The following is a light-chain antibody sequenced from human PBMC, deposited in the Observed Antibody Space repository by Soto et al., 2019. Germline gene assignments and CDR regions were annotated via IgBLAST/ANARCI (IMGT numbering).Light chain of an antibody. Sequence: EIVSTQSPATLSVSPGERATLSCRASQSVSSNLAWYQQKPGQAPRLLIYGASTRATGIPARFSGSGSGTEFTLTISRLEPEDFAVYYCQQYSNYPLTFGGGTKVDIK. CDR2: GAS. CDR1: QSVSSN. J-gene: IGKJ4*01. V-gene: IGKV3-15*01. CDR3: QQYSNYPLT.